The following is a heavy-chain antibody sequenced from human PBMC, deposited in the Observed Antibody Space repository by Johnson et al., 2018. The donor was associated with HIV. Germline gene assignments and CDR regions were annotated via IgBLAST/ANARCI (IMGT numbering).Heavy chain of an antibody. Sequence: QVQLVESGGSLVKPGGSMRLSCAASGFTFTDYYMTWVRQAPGKGLEWISYISSSGTTRYYADSVKGRFTISRDNANNSLYLQMNSLRAEDSAVYYCASPTSGYSGVKAFDIWGHGTMVTVSS. CDR2: ISSSGTTR. D-gene: IGHD3-22*01. CDR3: ASPTSGYSGVKAFDI. J-gene: IGHJ3*02. CDR1: GFTFTDYY. V-gene: IGHV3-11*04.